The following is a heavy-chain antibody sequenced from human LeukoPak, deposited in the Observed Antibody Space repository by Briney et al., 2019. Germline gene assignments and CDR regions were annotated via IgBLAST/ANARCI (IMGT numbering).Heavy chain of an antibody. V-gene: IGHV1-18*01. Sequence: ASVKVSCKASGYTFTSYGISWVRQAPGQGLEWMGWISAYNGNTNYAQKLQGRVTMTTDTSTSTAYMELRSLRSDDTAVYYCAKHGRIVVVPAAISYYYYGMDVWGQGTTVTVSS. CDR1: GYTFTSYG. CDR3: AKHGRIVVVPAAISYYYYGMDV. D-gene: IGHD2-2*01. J-gene: IGHJ6*02. CDR2: ISAYNGNT.